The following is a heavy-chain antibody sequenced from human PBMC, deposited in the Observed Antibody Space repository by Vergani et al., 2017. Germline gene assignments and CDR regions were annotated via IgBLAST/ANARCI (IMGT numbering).Heavy chain of an antibody. CDR1: GGSISSSSYY. J-gene: IGHJ5*02. CDR2: IYYSGST. Sequence: QLQLPESGPGLVKPSETLSLTCTVSGGSISSSSYYWGWIRQPPGKGLEWIGSIYYSGSTYYNPSLKSRVTISVDTSKNQFSLKLSSVTAADTAVYYCARWAGGITMIPSGGFDPWGQGTLVTVSS. CDR3: ARWAGGITMIPSGGFDP. V-gene: IGHV4-39*01. D-gene: IGHD3-22*01.